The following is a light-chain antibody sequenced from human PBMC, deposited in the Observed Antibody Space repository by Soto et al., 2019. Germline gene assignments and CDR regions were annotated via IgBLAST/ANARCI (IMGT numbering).Light chain of an antibody. CDR1: QGIRNF. J-gene: IGKJ3*01. CDR3: QKYSSVPV. Sequence: DIQMTQSPTSLSASVGDRVTITCRASQGIRNFVAWYQQKPGKARKLLIYAASTLQSGVPSRFSGSGSGTDFTLTINSLQPEDFATYSCQKYSSVPVFGPGTKVEIK. V-gene: IGKV1-27*01. CDR2: AAS.